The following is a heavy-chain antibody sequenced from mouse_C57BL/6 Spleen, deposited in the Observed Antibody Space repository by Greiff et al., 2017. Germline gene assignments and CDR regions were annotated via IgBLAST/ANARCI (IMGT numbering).Heavy chain of an antibody. J-gene: IGHJ2*01. D-gene: IGHD2-12*01. CDR2: IDPEDGDT. V-gene: IGHV14-1*01. CDR3: TTDYSREMDYFDD. Sequence: VQLQQSGAELVRPGASVKLSCTASGFNIKDYYMHWVKQRPEQGLEWIGRIDPEDGDTEYAPKFQGKATMTADTSSNTAYLQLSSLTSEDTAVYYCTTDYSREMDYFDDWGKGTTLTVSS. CDR1: GFNIKDYY.